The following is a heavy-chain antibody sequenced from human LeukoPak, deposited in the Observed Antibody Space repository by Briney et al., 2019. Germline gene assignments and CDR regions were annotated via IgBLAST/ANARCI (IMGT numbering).Heavy chain of an antibody. CDR1: GFTFSNYA. CDR3: ASYPFGVLRFLDWFSSP. Sequence: GGSLRLSCAASGFTFSNYAMTWVRQAPGKGLDWVSSITDSGMSSYYADSVKGRFTISRDNPRNTLYLQMHSLRPEDTAIYYCASYPFGVLRFLDWFSSPGGQGALVTVSS. D-gene: IGHD3-3*01. V-gene: IGHV3-23*01. J-gene: IGHJ4*02. CDR2: ITDSGMSS.